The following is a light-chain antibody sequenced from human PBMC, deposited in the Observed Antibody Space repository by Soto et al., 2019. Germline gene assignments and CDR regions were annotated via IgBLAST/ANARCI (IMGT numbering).Light chain of an antibody. CDR1: TSNIGAGYD. Sequence: QSVLTQPASVSGAPGHRITISCTGDTSNIGAGYDVHWYQQLPGTAPKLLIFGNNNRPSGVPDRFSGSKSGTSASLAITGLQAEDEADYYCQSYDSTLSGSVFGGGTKLTVL. CDR3: QSYDSTLSGSV. J-gene: IGLJ3*02. CDR2: GNN. V-gene: IGLV1-40*01.